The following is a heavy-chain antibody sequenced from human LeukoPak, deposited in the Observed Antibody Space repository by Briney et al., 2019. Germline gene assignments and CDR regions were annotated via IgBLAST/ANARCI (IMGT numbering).Heavy chain of an antibody. Sequence: SETLFLTCTASGGSISSFYWSWIRQPPGKGLEWIGYIYYSGNTNYNPSLKNRVTISVDTSKNQFSLKLSSVTAADTAVYYCARGYSGSYGRFDYWGQGTLATVSS. CDR1: GGSISSFY. D-gene: IGHD1-26*01. CDR2: IYYSGNT. V-gene: IGHV4-59*01. J-gene: IGHJ4*02. CDR3: ARGYSGSYGRFDY.